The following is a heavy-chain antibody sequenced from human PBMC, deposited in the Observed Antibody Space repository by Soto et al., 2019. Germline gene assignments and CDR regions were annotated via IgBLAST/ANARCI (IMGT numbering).Heavy chain of an antibody. Sequence: QPGGSLRLSCAASGFTFSSYTMYWIRQAPGNGLEWVSAISGSGGSIHYADSVKGRFTISRDNSKNTLYLQMNSLRDEDTAVYYCASPELIYYDSSGYYPFDYWGQGTLVTSPQ. J-gene: IGHJ4*02. V-gene: IGHV3-23*01. D-gene: IGHD3-22*01. CDR2: ISGSGGSI. CDR3: ASPELIYYDSSGYYPFDY. CDR1: GFTFSSYT.